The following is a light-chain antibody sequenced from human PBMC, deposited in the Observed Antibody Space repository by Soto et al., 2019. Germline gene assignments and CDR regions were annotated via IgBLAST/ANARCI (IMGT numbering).Light chain of an antibody. V-gene: IGLV2-23*01. CDR1: SSDVASYNL. J-gene: IGLJ3*02. CDR3: CSYAGSSTWV. Sequence: QSVLTQPASVSGSPGQSITISCTGTSSDVASYNLVSWYQQHPGKAPKLMIYEGSKRPSGVSNRFSGSKSGNTASLTISGLQAEDEADYYCCSYAGSSTWVFGGGTKVTVL. CDR2: EGS.